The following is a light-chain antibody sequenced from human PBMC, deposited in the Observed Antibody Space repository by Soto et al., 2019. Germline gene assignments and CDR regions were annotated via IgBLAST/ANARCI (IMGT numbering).Light chain of an antibody. J-gene: IGKJ4*01. CDR1: QGIGVY. CDR3: QKYNSAPLT. Sequence: DIQMTQSPSSLSASLGDRVTITCRASQGIGVYLAWFQQKPGKVPKLLIYAASALQSGVLSRFSGSGSGTDFTLTISSLQPEDFATYYCQKYNSAPLTFGGGTKVEIK. V-gene: IGKV1-27*01. CDR2: AAS.